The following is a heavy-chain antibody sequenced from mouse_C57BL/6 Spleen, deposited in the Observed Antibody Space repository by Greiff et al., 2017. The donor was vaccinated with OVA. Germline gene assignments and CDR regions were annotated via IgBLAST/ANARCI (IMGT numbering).Heavy chain of an antibody. V-gene: IGHV3-6*01. CDR1: GYSITSGYY. J-gene: IGHJ3*01. Sequence: EVQRVESGPGLVKPSQSLSLTCSVTGYSITSGYYWNWIRQFPGNKLEWMGYISYDGSNNYNPSLKNRISITRDTSKNQFFLKLNSVTTEDTATYYCARAGLLPTFAYWGQGTLVTVSA. CDR3: ARAGLLPTFAY. D-gene: IGHD2-3*01. CDR2: ISYDGSN.